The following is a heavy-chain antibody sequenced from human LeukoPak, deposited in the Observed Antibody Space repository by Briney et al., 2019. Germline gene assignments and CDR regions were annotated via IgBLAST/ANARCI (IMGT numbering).Heavy chain of an antibody. Sequence: SETLSLTCTLSGDSITNYFWSCIRHPPGKGLEWIGYIYYTGNTNYKPSLKSRVTMSVDTTRNQLALRLRSLTAADTAVYYCARGRVAYSAYYFDYWGRGTLVTVSS. J-gene: IGHJ4*02. D-gene: IGHD2-15*01. V-gene: IGHV4-59*13. CDR1: GDSITNYF. CDR3: ARGRVAYSAYYFDY. CDR2: IYYTGNT.